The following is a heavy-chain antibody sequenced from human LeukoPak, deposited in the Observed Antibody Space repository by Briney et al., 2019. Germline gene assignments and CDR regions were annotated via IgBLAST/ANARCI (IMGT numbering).Heavy chain of an antibody. CDR3: GREGAMVKPDYYYGMDV. D-gene: IGHD5-18*01. V-gene: IGHV5-51*01. Sequence: GESLKISCKGSGYSFTSYWIGWVRQMPGKGLEWMGIIYPGDSDTRYSPSFQGQVTISADKSISTAYLQWSSLKASDTAMYYCGREGAMVKPDYYYGMDVWGQGTTVTVSS. J-gene: IGHJ6*02. CDR1: GYSFTSYW. CDR2: IYPGDSDT.